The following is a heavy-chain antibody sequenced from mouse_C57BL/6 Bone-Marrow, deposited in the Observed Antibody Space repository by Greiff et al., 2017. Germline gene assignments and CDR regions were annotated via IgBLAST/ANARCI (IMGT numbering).Heavy chain of an antibody. CDR1: GYAFTHYL. J-gene: IGHJ3*01. Sequence: VQLQQSGAELVRPGTSVKVSCTASGYAFTHYLIEWVKQRPGQGLEWIGVINPGSGGTNYNEKFTGKATLTADKSSSTAYMQLSSLTSEDSAVYFCAREGVRRGSWFAYWGQGTLVTVSA. D-gene: IGHD2-14*01. V-gene: IGHV1-54*01. CDR2: INPGSGGT. CDR3: AREGVRRGSWFAY.